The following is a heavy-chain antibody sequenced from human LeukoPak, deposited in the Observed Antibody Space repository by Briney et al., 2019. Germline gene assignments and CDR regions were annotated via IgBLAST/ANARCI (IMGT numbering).Heavy chain of an antibody. Sequence: ASVKVSCKASGYTFTSYYMHWVRQAPGQGLEWMGLINPTGGSTGYAQKFQGRVTMTRDMSTSTDYMELSSLRVEDTALYYCARDGGWYKRGLDHYYYYMDVWGKGTTVTISS. CDR2: INPTGGST. J-gene: IGHJ6*03. D-gene: IGHD6-19*01. V-gene: IGHV1-46*01. CDR1: GYTFTSYY. CDR3: ARDGGWYKRGLDHYYYYMDV.